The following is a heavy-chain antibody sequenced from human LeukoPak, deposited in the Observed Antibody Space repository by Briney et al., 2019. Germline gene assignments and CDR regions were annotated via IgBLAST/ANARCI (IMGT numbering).Heavy chain of an antibody. CDR2: INHSGST. CDR1: GGSFSGYY. Sequence: SETLSLTCAVYGGSFSGYYWSWIRQPPGKGLEWIGEINHSGSTNYNPSLKSRVTISVDTSKNQFSLKLSSVTAADTAVYYCARHPAMVRHKDIDYWGQGTLVTVSS. CDR3: ARHPAMVRHKDIDY. D-gene: IGHD3-10*01. V-gene: IGHV4-34*01. J-gene: IGHJ4*02.